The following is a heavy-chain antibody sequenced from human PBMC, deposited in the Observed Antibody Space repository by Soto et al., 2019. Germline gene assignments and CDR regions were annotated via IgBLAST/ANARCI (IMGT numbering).Heavy chain of an antibody. CDR2: INHSGST. V-gene: IGHV4-34*01. D-gene: IGHD6-13*01. CDR3: ARAPYSSRLPRSSYPTDV. Sequence: PSETLSLTCAVYGGSFSGYYWSWIRQPPGKGLEWIGEINHSGSTNYNPSLKSRVTISVDTSKNQFSLKLSSVTAADTAVYYCARAPYSSRLPRSSYPTDVSGTASTLSVFS. J-gene: IGHJ6*03. CDR1: GGSFSGYY.